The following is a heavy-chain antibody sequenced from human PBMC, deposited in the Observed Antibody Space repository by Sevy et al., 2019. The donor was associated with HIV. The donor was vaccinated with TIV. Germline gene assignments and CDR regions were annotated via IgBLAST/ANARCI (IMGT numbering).Heavy chain of an antibody. V-gene: IGHV3-74*01. CDR1: GFIFRYDW. D-gene: IGHD3-16*01. CDR2: INGDGSST. J-gene: IGHJ1*01. Sequence: GGSLRLSCAASGFIFRYDWMHWVRQAPGKGLVWVSRINGDGSSTNYADSVKGRFTVSRDNAENILYLQMNSLRGEDTAVYYSARDMREGNAEYFHHWGQGTMVTVSS. CDR3: ARDMREGNAEYFHH.